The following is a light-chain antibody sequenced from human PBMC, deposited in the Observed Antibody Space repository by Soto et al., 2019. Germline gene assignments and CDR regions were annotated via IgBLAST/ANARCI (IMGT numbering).Light chain of an antibody. CDR2: QDN. V-gene: IGLV3-1*01. Sequence: SYELSQPPSVSVSPGQTASITCSGDELGDKYACWYQQKPGQSPVLVIYQDNKRPSGTPARFSGSNSGNTATLTISGTQAMDEADYYCQAWDRSTGVFGGGTKLTVL. CDR3: QAWDRSTGV. CDR1: ELGDKY. J-gene: IGLJ3*02.